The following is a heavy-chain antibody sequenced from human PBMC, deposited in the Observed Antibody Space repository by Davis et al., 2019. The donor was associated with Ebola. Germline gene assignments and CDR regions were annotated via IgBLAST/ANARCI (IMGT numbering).Heavy chain of an antibody. J-gene: IGHJ6*02. D-gene: IGHD3-3*01. CDR1: GFTFSDYY. CDR3: ARVTHTVTIFGVVIEEAAGMDV. V-gene: IGHV3-11*04. Sequence: GESLKISCAASGFTFSDYYMSWIRQAPGKGLEWVSYISSSGSTIYYADSVKGRFTISRDNAKNSLYLQMNSLRDEDTAVYYCARVTHTVTIFGVVIEEAAGMDVWGQGTTVTVSS. CDR2: ISSSGSTI.